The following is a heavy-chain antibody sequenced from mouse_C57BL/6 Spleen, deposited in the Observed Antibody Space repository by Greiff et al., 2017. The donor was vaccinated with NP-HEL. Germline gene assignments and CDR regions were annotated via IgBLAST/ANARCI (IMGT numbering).Heavy chain of an antibody. V-gene: IGHV5-4*03. CDR2: ISDGGSYT. J-gene: IGHJ4*01. CDR3: ARAGGYYDSSYDYAMDY. D-gene: IGHD1-1*01. Sequence: EVKLVESGGGLVKPGGSLKLSCAASGFTFSSYAMSWVRQTPEKRLEWVATISDGGSYTYYPDNVKGRFTISSDNAKNNLYLQMSHLKSEDTAMYYCARAGGYYDSSYDYAMDYWGQGTSVTVSS. CDR1: GFTFSSYA.